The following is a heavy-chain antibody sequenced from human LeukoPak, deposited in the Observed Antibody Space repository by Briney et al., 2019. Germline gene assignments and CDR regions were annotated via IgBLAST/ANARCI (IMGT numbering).Heavy chain of an antibody. CDR2: IIPIFGTV. CDR3: ARDAIAVAGTVQNLFDY. CDR1: GGTFSSYA. J-gene: IGHJ4*02. Sequence: SVKVSCKASGGTFSSYAISWVRQAPGQGLEWMGRIIPIFGTVNYAQKFQGRVTITTDESTSTAYMELSSLRSEDTAVYYCARDAIAVAGTVQNLFDYWGQGTLVTVSS. D-gene: IGHD6-19*01. V-gene: IGHV1-69*05.